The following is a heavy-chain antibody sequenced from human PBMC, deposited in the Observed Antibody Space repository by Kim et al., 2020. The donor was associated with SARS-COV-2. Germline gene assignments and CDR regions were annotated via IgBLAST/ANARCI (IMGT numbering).Heavy chain of an antibody. V-gene: IGHV3-9*01. CDR1: GFTFDDTA. J-gene: IGHJ6*02. CDR2: IIWNSAIL. Sequence: GGSLRLSCAGAGFTFDDTAMHWVRQAPGKGLEWVSGIIWNSAILGYGDSVRGRFTISRDNAKNTLYLQMNSLRAEDTALYYCAKGVRGRYYYFMDVWGQGTTVTVSS. D-gene: IGHD3-10*01. CDR3: AKGVRGRYYYFMDV.